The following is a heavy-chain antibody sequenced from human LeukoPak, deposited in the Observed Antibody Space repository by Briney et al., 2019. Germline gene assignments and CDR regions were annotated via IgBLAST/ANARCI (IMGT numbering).Heavy chain of an antibody. Sequence: GGSLILSCSASGFTFSRYGMHWVRQAPGKGLEYVSAIVSNGDSTYYADSVKGRFTISRDNAKNTLYLQMSSLRPDDTAVYYCARDRSPCSGGRCYSYNWFDPWGQGTLVTVSS. D-gene: IGHD2-15*01. CDR3: ARDRSPCSGGRCYSYNWFDP. V-gene: IGHV3-64D*09. CDR2: IVSNGDST. CDR1: GFTFSRYG. J-gene: IGHJ5*02.